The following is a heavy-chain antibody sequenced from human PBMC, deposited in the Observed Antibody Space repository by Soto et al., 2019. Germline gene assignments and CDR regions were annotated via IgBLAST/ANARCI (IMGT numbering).Heavy chain of an antibody. CDR2: IKQDGSEK. J-gene: IGHJ6*02. CDR3: ARGGAGVATPNYYYYGMDV. D-gene: IGHD3-3*01. V-gene: IGHV3-7*03. Sequence: EVQLVESGGGLVQPGGSLRLSCAASGFTFSSYWMSWVRQAPGKGLEWVANIKQDGSEKYYVDSVKGRFTISRDNAKNSLYLQMNSLRAEDTAVYYCARGGAGVATPNYYYYGMDVWGQGTTVTVSS. CDR1: GFTFSSYW.